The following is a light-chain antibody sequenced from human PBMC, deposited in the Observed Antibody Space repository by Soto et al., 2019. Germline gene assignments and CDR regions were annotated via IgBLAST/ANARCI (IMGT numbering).Light chain of an antibody. V-gene: IGLV2-14*01. Sequence: QSALTQPASVSGSPGQSITISCTGTSSDVGGYNYVSWYQQHPGKAPKLMIYEVSNRPSGVSNRFSGSKSGNTASLTISGLQAENGANYYCTSNTSSSPLVFGGGTKLTAL. CDR3: TSNTSSSPLV. J-gene: IGLJ2*01. CDR1: SSDVGGYNY. CDR2: EVS.